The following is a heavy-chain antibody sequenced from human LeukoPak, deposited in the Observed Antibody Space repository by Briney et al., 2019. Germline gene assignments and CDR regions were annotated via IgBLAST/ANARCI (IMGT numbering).Heavy chain of an antibody. Sequence: PSETLSLTCTVSGGSISTYYWNWIRQPPGKGLEWIGYIYYTGSTNYNPSLTGTNYNPSLTSRVTISVDTSKNQFSLKLSSVTAADTAVYYCARDKDPYDAFDIWGQGTKVTVSS. D-gene: IGHD2-15*01. CDR1: GGSISTYY. V-gene: IGHV4-59*01. CDR3: ARDKDPYDAFDI. CDR2: IYYTGST. J-gene: IGHJ3*02.